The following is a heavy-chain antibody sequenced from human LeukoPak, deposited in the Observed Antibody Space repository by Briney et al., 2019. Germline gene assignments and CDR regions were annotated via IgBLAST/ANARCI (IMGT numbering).Heavy chain of an antibody. CDR3: ARASITGTGPYYYYMDV. J-gene: IGHJ6*03. D-gene: IGHD1/OR15-1a*01. CDR1: GYTFTSYD. Sequence: GASVKVSCKASGYTFTSYDINWVRQATGQGLEWMGWMNPNSGNTGYAQKFQGRVTMTRNTSISTAYMELSSLRSEDMAVYYCARASITGTGPYYYYMDVWGKGTTVTVSS. CDR2: MNPNSGNT. V-gene: IGHV1-8*01.